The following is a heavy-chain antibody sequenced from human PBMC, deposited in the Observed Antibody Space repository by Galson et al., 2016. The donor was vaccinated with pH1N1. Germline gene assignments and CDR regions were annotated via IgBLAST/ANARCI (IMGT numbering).Heavy chain of an antibody. Sequence: PALVKPTQTLTLTCTFSGFSLSTRRVGVGWIRQPPGKALEWLALVYWDDDKRYSPSLTTRLTITQDTSRNQVVLTMTNMHPVDTGTYYCARPLGGCTDGSCQPRCSDFWGQGNLVIVSS. D-gene: IGHD2-15*01. CDR2: VYWDDDK. V-gene: IGHV2-5*02. CDR1: GFSLSTRRVG. CDR3: ARPLGGCTDGSCQPRCSDF. J-gene: IGHJ4*02.